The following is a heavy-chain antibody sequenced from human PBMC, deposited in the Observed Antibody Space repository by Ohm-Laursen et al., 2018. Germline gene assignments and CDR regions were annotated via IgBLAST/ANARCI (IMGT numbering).Heavy chain of an antibody. J-gene: IGHJ4*02. Sequence: GTLSLTCAVSGYSISSGYYWGWIRQPPGKGLEGIGPIYHSGTTYYNPSLKSRATISVDTSKNQFSLTLRSVTAADTALYYCARVMRMLGDYVKYFDHWGQGTLVTVSS. D-gene: IGHD4-17*01. CDR1: GYSISSGYY. V-gene: IGHV4-38-2*01. CDR2: IYHSGTT. CDR3: ARVMRMLGDYVKYFDH.